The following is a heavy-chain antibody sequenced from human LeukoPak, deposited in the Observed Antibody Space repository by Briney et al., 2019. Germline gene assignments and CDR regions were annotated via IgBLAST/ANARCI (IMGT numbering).Heavy chain of an antibody. D-gene: IGHD5-24*01. Sequence: SETLSLTCNVSGDSLTSHFWSWIRQTPGKGLEWIGYVFHSGTTNYSPSLKSRVTISLDTSKKQFYLRLASVTVADTALYYCARRMATVTDAFDIWGRGTMVSVSS. CDR1: GDSLTSHF. CDR2: VFHSGTT. CDR3: ARRMATVTDAFDI. J-gene: IGHJ3*02. V-gene: IGHV4-59*08.